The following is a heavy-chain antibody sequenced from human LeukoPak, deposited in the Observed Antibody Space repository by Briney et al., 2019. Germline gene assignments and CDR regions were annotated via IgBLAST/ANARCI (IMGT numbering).Heavy chain of an antibody. CDR1: EFSVGSNY. V-gene: IGHV3-66*01. J-gene: IGHJ6*03. CDR2: IYSGGST. CDR3: ATFDRRDGYNHMDV. D-gene: IGHD5-24*01. Sequence: GGSLRLSCAASEFSVGSNYMTWVRQAPGKGLEWVSLIYSGGSTYYADSVKGRFTISRDNSKNTLYLQMNSLRAEDTAVYYCATFDRRDGYNHMDVWGKGTTVTISS.